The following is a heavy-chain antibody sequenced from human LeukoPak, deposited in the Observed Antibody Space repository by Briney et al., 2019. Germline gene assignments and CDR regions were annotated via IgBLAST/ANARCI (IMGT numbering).Heavy chain of an antibody. CDR3: ARDLRDLGYGMDV. D-gene: IGHD7-27*01. CDR1: GFTFSNYA. CDR2: ISGSGGST. Sequence: GGSLRLSCAASGFTFSNYAMSWVRQAPGKGLEWVSGISGSGGSTYYADSVKGRFSISRDNSKNTLYLQMNSLRAEDTAVYYCARDLRDLGYGMDVWGQGTTVTVSS. J-gene: IGHJ6*02. V-gene: IGHV3-23*01.